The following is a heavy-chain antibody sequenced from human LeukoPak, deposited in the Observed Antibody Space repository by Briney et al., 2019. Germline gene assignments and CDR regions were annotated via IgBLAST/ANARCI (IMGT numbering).Heavy chain of an antibody. CDR2: IIPIFGTA. D-gene: IGHD1-26*01. J-gene: IGHJ4*02. CDR1: GGTFSSYA. CDR3: ASWYSGSYYVLDY. V-gene: IGHV1-69*05. Sequence: SVKVSCKASGGTFSSYAISWVRQAPGQGLEWMGGIIPIFGTANYAQKFQGRVTITTHESTSTAYMELSSLRSEGTAVYYCASWYSGSYYVLDYWGQGTLVTVSS.